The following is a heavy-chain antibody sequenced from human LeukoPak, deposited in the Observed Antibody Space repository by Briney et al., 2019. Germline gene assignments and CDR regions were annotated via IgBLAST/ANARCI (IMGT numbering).Heavy chain of an antibody. V-gene: IGHV3-30*18. J-gene: IGHJ4*02. D-gene: IGHD6-13*01. CDR1: GFTFSSYG. Sequence: GRSLRLSCAASGFTFSSYGMHWVRQAPGKGLEWVAVISYDGSNKYYADSVKGRFTISRDNSMNTLYLQMNSLRAEDTAVYYCAKDPYRQQLVTKLWAIDYWGQGTLVTVSS. CDR2: ISYDGSNK. CDR3: AKDPYRQQLVTKLWAIDY.